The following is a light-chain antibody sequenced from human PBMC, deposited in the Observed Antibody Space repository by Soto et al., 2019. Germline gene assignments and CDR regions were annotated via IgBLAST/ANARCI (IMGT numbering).Light chain of an antibody. J-gene: IGKJ4*01. CDR1: QSISGF. V-gene: IGKV1-33*01. CDR2: DAS. Sequence: DIQMTQSPSSLSASVGDRVTITCRASQSISGFLSWYQQKPGKAPKLLIYDASNLETGVPSRFSGSGSGTDFTFTISSLQPEDIATYYCQQYDNLLPLTFGGGTKVDI. CDR3: QQYDNLLPLT.